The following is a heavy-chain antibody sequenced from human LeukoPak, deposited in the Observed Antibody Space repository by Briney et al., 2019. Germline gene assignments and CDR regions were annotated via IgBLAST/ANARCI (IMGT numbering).Heavy chain of an antibody. Sequence: ASVKVSCKASGYTFSSCGFSWVRQAPGQGLEWMGWINAYNGNTNYAQNPQGRVTMTTDTSTSTAYMELRSLRSDDTAVYYCARRQGTTLNFDYWGQGTLVTVSS. CDR3: ARRQGTTLNFDY. J-gene: IGHJ4*02. V-gene: IGHV1-18*01. CDR2: INAYNGNT. CDR1: GYTFSSCG. D-gene: IGHD1-1*01.